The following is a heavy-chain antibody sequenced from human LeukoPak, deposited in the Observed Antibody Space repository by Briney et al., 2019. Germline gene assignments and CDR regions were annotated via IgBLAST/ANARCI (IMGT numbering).Heavy chain of an antibody. CDR2: INPSGGDT. J-gene: IGHJ4*02. CDR3: AITYCAEDCSIRYLDC. D-gene: IGHD2-21*02. Sequence: ASVKVSCKASGYILSSYNMHWVRQAPGQGLEWLGIINPSGGDTKYAQKFQGRVTLTRHKSRSTVYMELSSLTSDDTAVYYCAITYCAEDCSIRYLDCWGQGTLVTVCS. V-gene: IGHV1-46*01. CDR1: GYILSSYN.